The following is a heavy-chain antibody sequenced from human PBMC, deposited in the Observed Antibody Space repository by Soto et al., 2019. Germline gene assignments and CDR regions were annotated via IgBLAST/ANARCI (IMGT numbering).Heavy chain of an antibody. CDR2: INHSGST. CDR1: GGSFSGYY. V-gene: IGHV4-34*01. CDR3: ARVQSGYAYYYYYYMDV. D-gene: IGHD5-12*01. Sequence: SETLSLTCAVYGGSFSGYYWSWIRQPPGKGLEWIGEINHSGSTNYNPSLKSRVTISVDTSKNQFSLKLSSVTAADTAVYYCARVQSGYAYYYYYYMDVWGKGTTVTVSS. J-gene: IGHJ6*03.